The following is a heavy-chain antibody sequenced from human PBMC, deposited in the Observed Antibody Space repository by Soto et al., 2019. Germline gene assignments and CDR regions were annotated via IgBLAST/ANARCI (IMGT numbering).Heavy chain of an antibody. Sequence: PGGSLRLSCAASGFTFSSYWMHWVRQAPGKGLVWVSRINSDGSSTSYADPVKGRFTISRDNAKNTLYLQMNSLRAEDTAVYYCARDATSVPKRELAPLDPWGQGTLVTVSS. CDR1: GFTFSSYW. J-gene: IGHJ5*02. V-gene: IGHV3-74*01. CDR2: INSDGSST. CDR3: ARDATSVPKRELAPLDP. D-gene: IGHD2-2*01.